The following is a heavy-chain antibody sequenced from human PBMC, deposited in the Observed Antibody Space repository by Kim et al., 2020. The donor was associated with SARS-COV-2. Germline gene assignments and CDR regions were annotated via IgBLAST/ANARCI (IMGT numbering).Heavy chain of an antibody. J-gene: IGHJ4*02. V-gene: IGHV4-39*01. Sequence: SLKSRVTMSVDTSKNQFSLKLSSVAAADTAVYYCARHTPNHGVGATTFDYWGQGTLVTVSS. D-gene: IGHD1-26*01. CDR3: ARHTPNHGVGATTFDY.